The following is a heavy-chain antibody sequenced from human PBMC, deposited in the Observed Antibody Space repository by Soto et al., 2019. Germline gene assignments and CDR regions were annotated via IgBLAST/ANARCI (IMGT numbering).Heavy chain of an antibody. CDR3: AREGVAPYYYYGMDF. D-gene: IGHD5-12*01. V-gene: IGHV1-18*01. Sequence: ASVKVSCKASGYTFTRSGISWVRQAPGQGLEWMGWISTYNGDTNYAQTFQGRVTMTTDTSTSTVYMELRSLRSDDTAVYYCAREGVAPYYYYGMDFCSQGTPVTVSS. CDR1: GYTFTRSG. CDR2: ISTYNGDT. J-gene: IGHJ6*02.